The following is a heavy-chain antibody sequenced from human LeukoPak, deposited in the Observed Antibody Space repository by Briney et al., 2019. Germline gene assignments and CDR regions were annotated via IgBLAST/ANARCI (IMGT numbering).Heavy chain of an antibody. J-gene: IGHJ5*02. CDR1: GGSFSGYY. CDR2: INHSEST. D-gene: IGHD2-2*02. V-gene: IGHV4-34*01. Sequence: SETLSLTCAVYGGSFSGYYWSWIRQPPGKGLGWIGEINHSESTNYNPSLKSRVTISVDTSKNQFSLKLSSVTAADTAVYYCARALSCSSTSCYNYWFDPWGQGTLVTVSS. CDR3: ARALSCSSTSCYNYWFDP.